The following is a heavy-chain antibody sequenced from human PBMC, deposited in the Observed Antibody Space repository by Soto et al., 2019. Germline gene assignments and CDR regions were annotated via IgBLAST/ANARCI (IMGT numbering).Heavy chain of an antibody. J-gene: IGHJ4*02. Sequence: EVQLVESGGGLIQPGGSLRLSCEASGFSFSDSGMNWVRRAPGKRLEWISYISSSSRTIYYAASVEGRFTIFRDNVRNSVHLQMNSLRGEDTGVYYCARTRMEWALYFDNWGLGTLVTVSS. CDR1: GFSFSDSG. V-gene: IGHV3-48*01. CDR2: ISSSSRTI. CDR3: ARTRMEWALYFDN. D-gene: IGHD3-3*01.